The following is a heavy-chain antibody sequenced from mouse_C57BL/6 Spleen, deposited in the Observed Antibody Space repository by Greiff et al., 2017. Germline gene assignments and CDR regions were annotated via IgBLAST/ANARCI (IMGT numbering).Heavy chain of an antibody. J-gene: IGHJ1*03. CDR1: GYAFSSSW. CDR2: IYPGDGDT. CDR3: ARSSNWYFDV. Sequence: VQLQQSGPELVKPGASVKISCKASGYAFSSSWMNWVKQRPGKGLEWIGRIYPGDGDTNYNGKFKGKATLTAYKTSSTAYMQLSSLTSEDAAVCFCARSSNWYFDVWGTGTTVTVSP. V-gene: IGHV1-82*01. D-gene: IGHD1-1*01.